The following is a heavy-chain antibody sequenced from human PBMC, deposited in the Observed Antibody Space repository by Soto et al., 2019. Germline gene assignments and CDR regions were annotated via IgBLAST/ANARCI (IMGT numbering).Heavy chain of an antibody. V-gene: IGHV4-30-4*01. J-gene: IGHJ4*02. Sequence: SAPLSLTCTVAGGSSSGGDYYWSWIRQPPGKGMEWIVYIYYSGSTYYNPSLKSRVTISVDTSKNQFSLKLSSVTAADTAVYYCARNVADSSGYYLFDYWGQGTLVTVSS. CDR2: IYYSGST. D-gene: IGHD3-22*01. CDR3: ARNVADSSGYYLFDY. CDR1: GGSSSGGDYY.